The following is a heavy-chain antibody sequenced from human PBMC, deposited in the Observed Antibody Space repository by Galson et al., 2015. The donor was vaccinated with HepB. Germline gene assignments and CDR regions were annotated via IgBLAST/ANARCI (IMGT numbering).Heavy chain of an antibody. Sequence: SETLSLTCTVSGGSISSYYWSWIRQPPGKGLEWIGYIYYSGSTNYNPSLKSRVTISVDTSKNQFSLKLSSVTAADTAVYYCARRRWLQFEYWYFDLWGRGTLVTVSS. V-gene: IGHV4-59*01. D-gene: IGHD5-24*01. J-gene: IGHJ2*01. CDR3: ARRRWLQFEYWYFDL. CDR1: GGSISSYY. CDR2: IYYSGST.